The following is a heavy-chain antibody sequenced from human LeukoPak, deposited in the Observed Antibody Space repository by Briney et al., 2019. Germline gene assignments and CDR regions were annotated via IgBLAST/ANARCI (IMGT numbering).Heavy chain of an antibody. CDR3: AKDREHDFWSGYDYYGMDV. V-gene: IGHV3-30*18. CDR2: XSXXGSNK. Sequence: GGSLRLSCAASGFTFSSYGMHWVRQAPGKGLEWVAVXSXXGSNKYYADSVKGRFTISRDNSKNTLYLQMNSLRAEDTAVYYCAKDREHDFWSGYDYYGMDVWGQGTTVTVSS. J-gene: IGHJ6*02. D-gene: IGHD3-3*01. CDR1: GFTFSSYG.